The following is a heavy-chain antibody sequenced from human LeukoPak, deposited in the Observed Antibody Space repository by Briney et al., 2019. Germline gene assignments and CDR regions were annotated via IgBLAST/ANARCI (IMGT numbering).Heavy chain of an antibody. J-gene: IGHJ4*02. CDR3: ASGDYDSGGFYYYFDF. CDR2: IHYSGST. V-gene: IGHV4-59*08. CDR1: GGSISSYY. Sequence: SETLSLTCTVSGGSISSYYWSWIRQPPGKGLEWIGDIHYSGSTNCNPSLKSRVTISVDTSKNQSSLRLSSVTAADTAVYYCASGDYDSGGFYYYFDFWGQGTLVTVSS. D-gene: IGHD3-22*01.